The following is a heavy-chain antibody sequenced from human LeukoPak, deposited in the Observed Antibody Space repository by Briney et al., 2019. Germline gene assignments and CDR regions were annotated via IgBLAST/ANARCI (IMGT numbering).Heavy chain of an antibody. CDR2: INHSGST. CDR1: GVSFSGYY. J-gene: IGHJ5*02. V-gene: IGHV4-34*01. CDR3: ARTGSYWGSNWFDP. Sequence: SSETLSLTCAVYGVSFSGYYWTWIRQPPGKGLEWIGEINHSGSTNYNPSLESRVTISVDTSKNQFSLNLTSVTAADTAVYYCARTGSYWGSNWFDPWGQGTLVTVSS. D-gene: IGHD2-8*02.